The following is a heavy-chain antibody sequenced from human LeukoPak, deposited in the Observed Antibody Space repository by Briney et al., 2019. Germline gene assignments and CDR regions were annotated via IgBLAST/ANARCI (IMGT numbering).Heavy chain of an antibody. CDR3: TIMTHCTGGTCYSYDH. J-gene: IGHJ4*02. CDR2: ISAYNGNI. V-gene: IGHV1-18*01. Sequence: ASVKVSCKTSGYTFTSYGITWVRQAPGKGREWMGGISAYNGNIDYAQNLQGRVTMTTDTSTSTAYMELRSLRSDDTAVYYCTIMTHCTGGTCYSYDHWGQGTMVAVSS. D-gene: IGHD2-15*01. CDR1: GYTFTSYG.